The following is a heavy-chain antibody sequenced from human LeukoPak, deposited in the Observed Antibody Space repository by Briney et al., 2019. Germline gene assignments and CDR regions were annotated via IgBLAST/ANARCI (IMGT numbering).Heavy chain of an antibody. V-gene: IGHV4-34*01. CDR2: INHSGST. CDR1: GESFSGYY. Sequence: SETLSLTCGVYGESFSGYYWSWIRQPPGKGLEWIGEINHSGSTNYKSSLKSRVTISLDTSKNQFSLKLTSVTAADTAVYYCAGVTYYGGPDYWGQGTLVTVSS. CDR3: AGVTYYGGPDY. D-gene: IGHD1-26*01. J-gene: IGHJ4*02.